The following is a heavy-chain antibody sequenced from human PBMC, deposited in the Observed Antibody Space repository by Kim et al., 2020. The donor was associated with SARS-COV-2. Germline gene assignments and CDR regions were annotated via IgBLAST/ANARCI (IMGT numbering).Heavy chain of an antibody. Sequence: GGSLRLSCAASGFTFSSYSMNWVRQAPGKGLEWVSSISSSSSYIYYADSVKGRFTISRDNAKNSLYLQMNSLRAEDTAVYYCARDQDDFWSGHYRMDVWGQGTTVTVSS. CDR2: ISSSSSYI. V-gene: IGHV3-21*01. J-gene: IGHJ6*02. CDR1: GFTFSSYS. CDR3: ARDQDDFWSGHYRMDV. D-gene: IGHD3-3*01.